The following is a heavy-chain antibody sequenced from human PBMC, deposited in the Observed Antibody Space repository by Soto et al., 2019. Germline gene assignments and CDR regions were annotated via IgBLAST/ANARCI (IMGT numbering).Heavy chain of an antibody. CDR3: ASASLGGDVFDY. CDR1: GFTFSSYA. CDR2: ISYDGSNK. V-gene: IGHV3-30-3*01. Sequence: QVQLVESGGGVVQPGRSLRLSCAASGFTFSSYAMHWVRQAPGKGLEWVAVISYDGSNKYYADSVKGRFTISRDNSKIPLYLQMNSLRAEDTAVYYCASASLGGDVFDYWGQGTLVTVSS. J-gene: IGHJ4*02. D-gene: IGHD2-21*02.